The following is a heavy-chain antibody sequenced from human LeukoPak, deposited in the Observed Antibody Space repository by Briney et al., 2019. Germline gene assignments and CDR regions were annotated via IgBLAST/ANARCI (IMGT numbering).Heavy chain of an antibody. Sequence: SETLSLTCTVSGGSISSYYWSWIRQPPGKELEWIGYIYYSGSTNYNPSLKSRVTISVDTSKNQFSLKLSSVTAADTAVYYCARDTSDDYGDYGDACDIWGQGTMVTVSS. CDR1: GGSISSYY. CDR2: IYYSGST. J-gene: IGHJ3*02. CDR3: ARDTSDDYGDYGDACDI. V-gene: IGHV4-59*01. D-gene: IGHD4-17*01.